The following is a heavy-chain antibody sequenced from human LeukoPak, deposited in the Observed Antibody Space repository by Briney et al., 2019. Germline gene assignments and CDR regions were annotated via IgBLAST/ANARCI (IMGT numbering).Heavy chain of an antibody. J-gene: IGHJ4*02. CDR1: GYSFTNYW. Sequence: GESLKISCKGSGYSFTNYWISWVRQMPGKGLEWQGIIYPGDSDTRYSPSFQGHVTISAVKSISTAYLQWSSLKASDTAMYYCARGKSMIVEDYWGRGTLVTVSS. CDR3: ARGKSMIVEDY. CDR2: IYPGDSDT. V-gene: IGHV5-51*01. D-gene: IGHD3-22*01.